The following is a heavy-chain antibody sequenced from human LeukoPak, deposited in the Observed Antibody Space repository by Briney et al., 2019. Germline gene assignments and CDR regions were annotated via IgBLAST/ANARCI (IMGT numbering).Heavy chain of an antibody. J-gene: IGHJ4*02. CDR3: AGLSSDSSGWYYYFDY. Sequence: SGGSLRLSCAASGFTVSSKYMSWVRQAPGKGLEWVSVIYSGGSTNYADSVKGRFTISRDNSNNTLYLQMNSLRVDDMAVYFCAGLSSDSSGWYYYFDYWGQGTLVTVSA. D-gene: IGHD6-19*01. CDR1: GFTVSSKY. CDR2: IYSGGST. V-gene: IGHV3-66*01.